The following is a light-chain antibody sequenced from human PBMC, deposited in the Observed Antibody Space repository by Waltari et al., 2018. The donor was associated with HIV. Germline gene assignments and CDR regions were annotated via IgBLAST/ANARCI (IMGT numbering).Light chain of an antibody. J-gene: IGLJ3*02. V-gene: IGLV8-61*01. CDR3: VLFMGNGIWV. CDR1: SGSVSTSYS. Sequence: QTVVTQEPSFSVSPVGTVTLPCGLSSGSVSTSYSPSWYQQTPGQSPRTLSYSTNTRSSGVPDRFSGSILGNKAALTITGAQADDESDYYCVLFMGNGIWVFGGGTKLTVL. CDR2: STN.